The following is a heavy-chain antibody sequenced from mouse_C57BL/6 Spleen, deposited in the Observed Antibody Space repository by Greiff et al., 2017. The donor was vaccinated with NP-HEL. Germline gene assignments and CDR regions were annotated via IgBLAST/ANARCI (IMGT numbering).Heavy chain of an antibody. D-gene: IGHD2-4*01. V-gene: IGHV1-26*01. J-gene: IGHJ2*01. CDR3: ARYYYDYAFDY. Sequence: EVQLQQSGPELVKPGASVKISCKASGYTFTDYYMNWVKQSHGKSLEWIGDINPNNGGTSYNQKFKGKATLTVDKSSSTAYMELRSLTSEDSAVYYCARYYYDYAFDYWGQGTTLTVSS. CDR2: INPNNGGT. CDR1: GYTFTDYY.